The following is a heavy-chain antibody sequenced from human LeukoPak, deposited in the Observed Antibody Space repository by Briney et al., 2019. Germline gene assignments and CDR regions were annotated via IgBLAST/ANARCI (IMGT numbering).Heavy chain of an antibody. D-gene: IGHD3-22*01. CDR2: IYYSGST. V-gene: IGHV4-39*01. J-gene: IGHJ4*02. CDR3: ARLTYYYDSSGYPHYYFGH. CDR1: RGSISSSSFY. Sequence: PSETLSLTCAVCRGSISSSSFYWGWIRQPPGKGLEWIGSIYYSGSTYYNPSLKSRVTISVDTSKNQFSLKLSSVTAADTAVYYCARLTYYYDSSGYPHYYFGHWGQGTLVTVSS.